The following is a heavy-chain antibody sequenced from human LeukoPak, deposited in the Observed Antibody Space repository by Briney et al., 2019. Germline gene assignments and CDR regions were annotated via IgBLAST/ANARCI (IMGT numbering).Heavy chain of an antibody. Sequence: GGSLRLSCAASGFTFSNYGMHWVRQAPGKGLEWVAFIRYDGSNTKYADSVTGRFTISRDNSKNTLDLQMNSLRAEDTAVYFCAKDREYDFWSGLFSSWGQGTLVTVSS. CDR3: AKDREYDFWSGLFSS. CDR1: GFTFSNYG. CDR2: IRYDGSNT. D-gene: IGHD3/OR15-3a*01. J-gene: IGHJ5*02. V-gene: IGHV3-30*02.